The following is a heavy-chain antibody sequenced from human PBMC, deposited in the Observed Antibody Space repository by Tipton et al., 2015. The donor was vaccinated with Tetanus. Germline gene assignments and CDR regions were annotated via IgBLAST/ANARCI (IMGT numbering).Heavy chain of an antibody. J-gene: IGHJ4*02. Sequence: TLSLTCTVSGVSISSYYWSWIRQSPGKGLEWIGYIFYAGSTNSNPSLKSRVTISVDKAKNQFSLKLTSVTAADTAVYYCARAPEHDIMTGYDNWGPGTQVTVSS. D-gene: IGHD3-9*01. CDR2: IFYAGST. CDR1: GVSISSYY. V-gene: IGHV4-59*01. CDR3: ARAPEHDIMTGYDN.